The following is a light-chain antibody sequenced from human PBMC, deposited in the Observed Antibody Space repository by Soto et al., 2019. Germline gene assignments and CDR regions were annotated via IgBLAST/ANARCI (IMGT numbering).Light chain of an antibody. J-gene: IGKJ1*01. CDR3: QQSYRSPPT. CDR2: AAS. V-gene: IGKV1-39*01. Sequence: DIQMTQSTSSLSASVGDRVTITCRASQSISSNLNWYQQKPGKVPKLLIYAASSLQSGVPSRFSGSGSGTDFTLTISSLQPEDYATYYCQQSYRSPPTFGQGTKVDIK. CDR1: QSISSN.